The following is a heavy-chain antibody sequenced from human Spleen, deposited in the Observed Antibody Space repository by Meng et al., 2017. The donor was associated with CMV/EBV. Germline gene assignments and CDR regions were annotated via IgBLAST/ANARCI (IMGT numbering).Heavy chain of an antibody. CDR1: GFSFTSHA. CDR2: IRYDGSNK. CDR3: GKDLDDSGWYGIDY. D-gene: IGHD6-19*01. Sequence: SGFSFTSHAMHWVRQAPGKGPEWVAFIRYDGSNKKYGDSVKGRFTISRDNSKNMLYLQMSSLRAEDTAMYYCGKDLDDSGWYGIDYWGQGTLVTVSS. V-gene: IGHV3-30*02. J-gene: IGHJ4*02.